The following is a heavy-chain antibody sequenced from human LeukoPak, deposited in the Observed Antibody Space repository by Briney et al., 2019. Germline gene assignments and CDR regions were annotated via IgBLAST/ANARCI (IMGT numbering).Heavy chain of an antibody. V-gene: IGHV4-34*01. J-gene: IGHJ4*02. CDR3: ARLAVYYYDSSGYPF. Sequence: SETLSPTCAVYGGSFSGYYWSWIRQPPGKGLEWIGEINHSGSTNYNPSLKSRVTISVDTSKNQFSLKLSSVTAADTAVYYCARLAVYYYDSSGYPFWGQGTLVTVSS. D-gene: IGHD3-22*01. CDR2: INHSGST. CDR1: GGSFSGYY.